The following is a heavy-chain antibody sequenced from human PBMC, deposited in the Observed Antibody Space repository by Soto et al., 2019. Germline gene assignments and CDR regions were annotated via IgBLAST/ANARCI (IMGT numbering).Heavy chain of an antibody. Sequence: EVQLVESGGGLVQPGGSLRLSCADSGLTFRNYWMTWVRQAPGKGLEWVANIKQDGSEEYYVDSVRGRFTISRDNAKNSLYLQMNSLRAEDTAVYFCARGGYQLPMDSWGQGILVTVSS. CDR1: GLTFRNYW. V-gene: IGHV3-7*01. CDR2: IKQDGSEE. CDR3: ARGGYQLPMDS. D-gene: IGHD2-2*01. J-gene: IGHJ4*02.